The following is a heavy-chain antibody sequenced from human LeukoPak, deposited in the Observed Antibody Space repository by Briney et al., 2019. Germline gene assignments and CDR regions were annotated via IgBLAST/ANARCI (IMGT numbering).Heavy chain of an antibody. D-gene: IGHD3-9*01. V-gene: IGHV4-39*01. Sequence: ASETLSLTCTVSGGSISSSSYYWGWIRQPPGKGLEWIGSIYYSGSTYYNPSLKSRVTISVDTSKNQFSLKLSSVTAADTAVYYCASYYDILTGYSESRFDYWGQGTLVTVSS. J-gene: IGHJ4*02. CDR2: IYYSGST. CDR3: ASYYDILTGYSESRFDY. CDR1: GGSISSSSYY.